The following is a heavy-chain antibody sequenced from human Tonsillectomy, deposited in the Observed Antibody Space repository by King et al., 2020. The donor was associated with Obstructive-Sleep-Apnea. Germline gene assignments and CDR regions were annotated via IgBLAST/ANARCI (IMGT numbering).Heavy chain of an antibody. CDR3: TTLVGLFDP. CDR1: GFTFSSAW. J-gene: IGHJ5*02. Sequence: EVQLVESGGGLVRPGGSLRLSCAASGFTFSSAWMIWVRQAPGKGLEWVGRIRSKSDGGTTEYGAPVKGRFTISRDDAKNTLFLQMDSLKIEDTAVYYCTTLVGLFDPWGQGTLVTVSS. CDR2: IRSKSDGGTT. V-gene: IGHV3-15*01. D-gene: IGHD1-26*01.